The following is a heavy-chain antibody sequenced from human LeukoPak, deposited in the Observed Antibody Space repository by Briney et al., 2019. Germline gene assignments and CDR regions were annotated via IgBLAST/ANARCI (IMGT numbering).Heavy chain of an antibody. CDR2: IYYSGST. CDR3: AGVLIGELTSPFDY. D-gene: IGHD3-10*01. CDR1: GGSISSGDYY. J-gene: IGHJ4*02. V-gene: IGHV4-30-4*01. Sequence: PSETLSLTCTVSGGSISSGDYYWSWIRQPPGKGLEWIGYIYYSGSTYYNPSLKSRVTISVDTSKNQFSLKLSSVTAADTAVYYCAGVLIGELTSPFDYWGQGTLVTVSS.